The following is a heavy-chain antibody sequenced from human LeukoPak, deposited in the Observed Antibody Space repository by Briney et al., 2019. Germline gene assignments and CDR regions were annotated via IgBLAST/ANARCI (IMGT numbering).Heavy chain of an antibody. V-gene: IGHV4-59*11. CDR1: GGSISSHY. D-gene: IGHD2-15*01. J-gene: IGHJ6*03. Sequence: PSETLSLTCTVSGGSISSHYWSWIRQPPGKGLEWIGYIYYSGSTNYNPSLKSRVTISVDTSKNQFSLKLSSVTAADTAVYYCARMGYCSGGSCYYYYYMDVWGKGTTATVSS. CDR2: IYYSGST. CDR3: ARMGYCSGGSCYYYYYMDV.